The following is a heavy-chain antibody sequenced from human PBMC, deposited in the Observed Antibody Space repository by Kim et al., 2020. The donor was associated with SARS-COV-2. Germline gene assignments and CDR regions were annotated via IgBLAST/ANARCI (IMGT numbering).Heavy chain of an antibody. Sequence: SETLSLTCAVYGGSFSGYYWSWIRQPPGKGLEWIGEINHSGSTNYNPSLKSRVTISVDTSKNQFSLKLSSVTAADTAVYYCARVGKASIDYWGQGTLVTV. D-gene: IGHD6-13*01. CDR2: INHSGST. V-gene: IGHV4-34*01. J-gene: IGHJ4*02. CDR3: ARVGKASIDY. CDR1: GGSFSGYY.